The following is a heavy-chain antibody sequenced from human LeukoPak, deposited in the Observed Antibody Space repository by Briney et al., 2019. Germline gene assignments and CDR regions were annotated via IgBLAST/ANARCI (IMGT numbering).Heavy chain of an antibody. V-gene: IGHV3-23*01. CDR1: GFTFSTYT. D-gene: IGHD3-3*01. Sequence: GGSLRLSCAASGFTFSTYTMYWVRHPPGKRLEWVSIIGSSGGGIHYADSVRGRFTISRDNPKNTLYLQMNSLRVEDTAVYYCARPREWFYFYGMDVWGQGTTVTVSS. CDR2: IGSSGGGI. J-gene: IGHJ6*02. CDR3: ARPREWFYFYGMDV.